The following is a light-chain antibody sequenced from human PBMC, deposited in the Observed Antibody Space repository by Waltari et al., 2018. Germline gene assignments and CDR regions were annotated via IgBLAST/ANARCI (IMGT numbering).Light chain of an antibody. V-gene: IGLV2-14*01. CDR1: TSDVGVYNS. CDR3: NSYAGSSSWV. J-gene: IGLJ3*02. Sequence: QSALTQPASVSGSPGQSITISCTGTTSDVGVYNSVSWYQQHPGKAHKTMIYDVSERPEGVSSRFSGAKSGNTASVTSVGLQAEDEADYYCNSYAGSSSWVFGGGTKLTVL. CDR2: DVS.